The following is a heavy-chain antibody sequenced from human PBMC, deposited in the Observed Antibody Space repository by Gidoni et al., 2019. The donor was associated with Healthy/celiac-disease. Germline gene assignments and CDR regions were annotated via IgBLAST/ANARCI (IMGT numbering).Heavy chain of an antibody. D-gene: IGHD3-16*01. CDR3: ARVGGFLVKSFDY. CDR2: INHSGST. CDR1: GGSFSGYY. V-gene: IGHV4-34*01. Sequence: QVQLQQWGAGLLKPSETLSLTCAVYGGSFSGYYWSWIRQPPGKGLEWIGEINHSGSTSYNPSLKSRVTISVDTSKNQFSLKLSSVTAADTAVYYCARVGGFLVKSFDYWGQGTLVTVSS. J-gene: IGHJ4*02.